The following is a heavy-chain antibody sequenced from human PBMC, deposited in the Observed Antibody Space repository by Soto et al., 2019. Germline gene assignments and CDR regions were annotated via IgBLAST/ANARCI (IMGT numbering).Heavy chain of an antibody. CDR1: GYSFTSYW. V-gene: IGHV5-51*01. CDR2: IYPGDSDT. CDR3: ARLRVYFDSRDGASFDP. D-gene: IGHD3-22*01. Sequence: PGESLKISCKGSGYSFTSYWIGWVRQMPGKGLEWMGIIYPGDSDTRYSPSFQGQVTISADKSISTAYLQWSSLKASDTAMYYCARLRVYFDSRDGASFDPWGQGTLVTVSS. J-gene: IGHJ5*02.